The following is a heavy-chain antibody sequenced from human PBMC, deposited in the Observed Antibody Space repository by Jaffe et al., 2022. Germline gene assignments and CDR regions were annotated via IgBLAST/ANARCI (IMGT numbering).Heavy chain of an antibody. CDR2: LFKGGGT. V-gene: IGHV4-59*01. D-gene: IGHD6-25*01. Sequence: QVQLQESGPGLVKPSETLSLTCTVSGGSISSNDWSWIRQPPGKGLEWIVNLFKGGGTDYNPSLRSRVTKSVDTSKSQFSLQLSSVTAADTAVYYCARYEQRGFDYWGQGTLVTVSS. CDR3: ARYEQRGFDY. J-gene: IGHJ4*02. CDR1: GGSISSND.